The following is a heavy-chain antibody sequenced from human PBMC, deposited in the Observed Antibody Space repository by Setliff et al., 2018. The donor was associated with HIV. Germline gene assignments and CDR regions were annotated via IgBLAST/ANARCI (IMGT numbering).Heavy chain of an antibody. J-gene: IGHJ5*02. CDR2: FDPEDGET. CDR3: ARGLRFLEWLSRDNWFDP. V-gene: IGHV1-8*03. D-gene: IGHD3-3*01. Sequence: ASVKVSCKASGYTFTSYYIHWVRQAPGQGLEWMGGFDPEDGETIYAQKFQGRVTITRNTSISTAYMELSSLRSEDTAVYYCARGLRFLEWLSRDNWFDPWGQGTLVTVSS. CDR1: GYTFTSYY.